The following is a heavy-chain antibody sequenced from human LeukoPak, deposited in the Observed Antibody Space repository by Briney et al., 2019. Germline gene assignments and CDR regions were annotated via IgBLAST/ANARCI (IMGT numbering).Heavy chain of an antibody. Sequence: GESLKISCKGSGYSFTSYWIGWVRQMPGKGLEWMGIIYPGDSDTRYSPSFQGQVTISADKSISIAYLQWSSLKASDTAMYYCARHVTGTTQYNWFDPWGQGTLVTVSS. V-gene: IGHV5-51*01. J-gene: IGHJ5*02. CDR2: IYPGDSDT. CDR1: GYSFTSYW. D-gene: IGHD1-1*01. CDR3: ARHVTGTTQYNWFDP.